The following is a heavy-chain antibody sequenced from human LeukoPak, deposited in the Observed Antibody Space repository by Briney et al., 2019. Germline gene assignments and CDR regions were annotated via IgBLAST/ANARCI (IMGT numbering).Heavy chain of an antibody. CDR1: GGSFSGFY. J-gene: IGHJ4*02. D-gene: IGHD5-24*01. CDR3: ARNNGYNAKIDY. V-gene: IGHV4-34*01. Sequence: PETLSLTCAVSGGSFSGFYWSWTRQPPGKGLEWIGEINHSGSTNYNPSLKSRVTISVDTSKNQFSLKLSSVTAADTAVYYCARNNGYNAKIDYWGQGTLVTVSS. CDR2: INHSGST.